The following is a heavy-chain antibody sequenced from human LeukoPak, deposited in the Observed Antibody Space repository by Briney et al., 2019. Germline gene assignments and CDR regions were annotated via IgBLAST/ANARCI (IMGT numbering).Heavy chain of an antibody. CDR2: ITVSCGRT. V-gene: IGHV3-23*01. D-gene: IGHD4-17*01. CDR3: AKDPNGDYVVAFDS. CDR1: GFTFINYA. J-gene: IGHJ3*02. Sequence: GGSLRLSCAASGFTFINYAMTWVRQAPGKGLEWVSSITVSCGRTSYADSVKGRFTISRDNSKNTLYLQMNSLRAEDTAVYYCAKDPNGDYVVAFDSWDQGTMVTVST.